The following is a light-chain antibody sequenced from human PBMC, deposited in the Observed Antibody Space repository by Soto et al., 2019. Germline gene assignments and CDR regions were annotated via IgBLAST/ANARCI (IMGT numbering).Light chain of an antibody. Sequence: DIQMTQSPSTLSASVGDRVTITCRASQSISSWLAWYQQKPGKAPKLLIYKASSLESGVPSRFSGSGSGTEFTLTTSSLQPDDFATDYCQQYDTYTFGQGTKVEIK. CDR1: QSISSW. CDR3: QQYDTYT. CDR2: KAS. V-gene: IGKV1-5*03. J-gene: IGKJ1*01.